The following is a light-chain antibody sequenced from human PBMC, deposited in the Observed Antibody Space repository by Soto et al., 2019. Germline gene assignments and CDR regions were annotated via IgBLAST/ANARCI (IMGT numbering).Light chain of an antibody. J-gene: IGKJ5*01. CDR3: QQFNSYPIT. CDR2: EAS. Sequence: DIQMTQSPSTLSGSVGDRFTITCRASQTISSWLAWYQQKPGKAPKLLIYEASSLESGVPSRFSGSGSGTEFTLTIGGLQPDDFATYYCQQFNSYPITFGQGTRLEIK. CDR1: QTISSW. V-gene: IGKV1-5*01.